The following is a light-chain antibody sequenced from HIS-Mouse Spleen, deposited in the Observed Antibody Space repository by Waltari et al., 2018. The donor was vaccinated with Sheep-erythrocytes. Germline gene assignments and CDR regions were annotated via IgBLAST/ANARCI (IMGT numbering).Light chain of an antibody. CDR1: SSDVGGYNS. CDR2: EVS. J-gene: IGLJ3*02. Sequence: QSALTQPPSASGSPGPSVTLSCTGTSSDVGGYNSVSWYQQHPGKAPKLMIYEVSKRPSGVPDRFSGSKSGNTASLTVSGLQAEDEADYYCSSYAGSNNWVFGGGTKLTVL. V-gene: IGLV2-8*01. CDR3: SSYAGSNNWV.